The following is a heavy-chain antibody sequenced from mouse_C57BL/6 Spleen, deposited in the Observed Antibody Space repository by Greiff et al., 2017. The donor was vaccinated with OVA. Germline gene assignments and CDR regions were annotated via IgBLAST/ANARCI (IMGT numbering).Heavy chain of an antibody. CDR2: IYPGSGST. D-gene: IGHD6-2*01. J-gene: IGHJ2*01. CDR3: ARRGTGLCDY. Sequence: QVQLQQPGAELVKPGASVKLSCKASGYTFTSYWITWVKQRPGQGLEWIGDIYPGSGSTIYNEKFKSKATLTVDTSSSTAYMQLSRLTSKDSAVFYCARRGTGLCDYWGQGPTLTVSS. V-gene: IGHV1-55*01. CDR1: GYTFTSYW.